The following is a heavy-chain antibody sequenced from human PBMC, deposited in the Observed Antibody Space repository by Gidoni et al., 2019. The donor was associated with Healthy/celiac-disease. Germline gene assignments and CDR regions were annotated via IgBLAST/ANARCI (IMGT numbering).Heavy chain of an antibody. Sequence: EVQLLESGGGLVQPGGSLRLSCAAPGFTFSSYSRNWVRQAPGKGLEGVSYMSSSSSTIYYADAVKGRFTISRDNAKNALYLQMNSLRDEDTAVYYCARVDYYDSSGYYFWGQGTLVTVSS. CDR1: GFTFSSYS. D-gene: IGHD3-22*01. V-gene: IGHV3-48*02. CDR2: MSSSSSTI. CDR3: ARVDYYDSSGYYF. J-gene: IGHJ4*02.